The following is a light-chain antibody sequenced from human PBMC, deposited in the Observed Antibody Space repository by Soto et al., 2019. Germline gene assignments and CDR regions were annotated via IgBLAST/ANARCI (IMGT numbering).Light chain of an antibody. Sequence: DIQMTQFPSTLSASVGDRVTITCRASQSISSWLAWYQQKPGKAPKVLIYKASILESGVPSRFSGSGSGTEFTLTISSLQPDDFATYYCQQYNNDLSTFGQGTRLEIK. J-gene: IGKJ5*01. CDR2: KAS. V-gene: IGKV1-5*03. CDR1: QSISSW. CDR3: QQYNNDLST.